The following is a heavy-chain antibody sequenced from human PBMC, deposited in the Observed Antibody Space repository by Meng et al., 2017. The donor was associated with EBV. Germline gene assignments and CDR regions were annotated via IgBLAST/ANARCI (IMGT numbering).Heavy chain of an antibody. D-gene: IGHD6-13*01. J-gene: IGHJ5*02. CDR3: AKGADLAAAGTFWFDP. Sequence: QLGPSGAEVKKPGASVKVSCKASGYTFTGYYMHWVRQAPGQGLEWMGRINPNSGGTNYAQKFQGRVTMTRDTSISTAYMELSRLRSDDTAVYYCAKGADLAAAGTFWFDPWGQGTLVTVSS. CDR1: GYTFTGYY. CDR2: INPNSGGT. V-gene: IGHV1-2*06.